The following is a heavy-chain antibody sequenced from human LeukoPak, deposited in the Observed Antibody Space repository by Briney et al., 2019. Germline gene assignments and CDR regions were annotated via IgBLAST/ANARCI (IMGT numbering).Heavy chain of an antibody. CDR2: IHRDDKT. J-gene: IGHJ4*02. CDR3: AGEVIGIPSYFDY. V-gene: IGHV3-53*01. D-gene: IGHD1-14*01. Sequence: QPGGSLRLSCAASGFIVSSCYMYWVRQAPGKGLEWVSFIHRDDKTYYADSVKGRFTMSRDNSRNTLFLQMNSLGADDTAVYYCAGEVIGIPSYFDYWGQGILVTVSS. CDR1: GFIVSSCY.